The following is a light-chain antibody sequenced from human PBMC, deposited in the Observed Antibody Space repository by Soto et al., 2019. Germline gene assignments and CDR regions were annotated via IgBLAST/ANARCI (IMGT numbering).Light chain of an antibody. J-gene: IGKJ1*01. CDR2: GAS. V-gene: IGKV3-15*01. Sequence: EIGLTQYTCTRSLSPWERSALACRASQSVSSSYLAWYQQKPGQAPRLLIYGASIRATGIPARFIGSGSGTEFTLTISSLQSEDFAVYYCQQYINWPRTFGQGTKVDIK. CDR3: QQYINWPRT. CDR1: QSVSSSY.